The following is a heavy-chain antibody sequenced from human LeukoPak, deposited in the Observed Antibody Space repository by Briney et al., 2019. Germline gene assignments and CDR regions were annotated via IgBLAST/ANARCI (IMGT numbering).Heavy chain of an antibody. Sequence: PSETLSLTCTVSGGSISSYYWSWIRQPPGKGLEWIGYIYYSGSTNYKPSLKSRVTISVDTSKNQFSLKLSSVTAADTAVYCCASGGYSSSWYVYWGQGTLVTVSS. J-gene: IGHJ4*02. D-gene: IGHD6-13*01. CDR1: GGSISSYY. V-gene: IGHV4-59*01. CDR2: IYYSGST. CDR3: ASGGYSSSWYVY.